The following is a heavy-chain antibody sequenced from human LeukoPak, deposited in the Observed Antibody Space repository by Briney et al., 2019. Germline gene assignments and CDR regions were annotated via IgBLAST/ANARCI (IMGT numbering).Heavy chain of an antibody. Sequence: NPGGSLTLSCAASGFTFSNAWMSWVRQAPGKGLEWVGRIKSKTDGGTTDYAAPVKGRFTISRDDSKNTVYLQMNSLKTEDTAVYYCTTWPAAHLKFDHWGQGILVTASS. V-gene: IGHV3-15*01. CDR3: TTWPAAHLKFDH. CDR1: GFTFSNAW. D-gene: IGHD2-2*01. J-gene: IGHJ4*02. CDR2: IKSKTDGGTT.